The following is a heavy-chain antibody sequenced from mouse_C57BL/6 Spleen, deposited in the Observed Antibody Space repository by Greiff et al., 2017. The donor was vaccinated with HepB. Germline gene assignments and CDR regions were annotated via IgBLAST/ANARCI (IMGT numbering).Heavy chain of an antibody. J-gene: IGHJ2*01. CDR3: AVGTGTYYFDY. Sequence: QVQLKQPGAELVRPGSSVKLSCKASGYTFTSYWMDWVKQRPGQGLEWIGNIYPSDSETHYNQKFKDKATLTVDKSSSTAYMQLSSLTSEDSAVYYCAVGTGTYYFDYWGQGTTLTVSS. D-gene: IGHD4-1*01. V-gene: IGHV1-61*01. CDR2: IYPSDSET. CDR1: GYTFTSYW.